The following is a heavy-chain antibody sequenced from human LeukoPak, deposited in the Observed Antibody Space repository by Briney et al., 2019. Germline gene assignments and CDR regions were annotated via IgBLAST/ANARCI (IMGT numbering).Heavy chain of an antibody. D-gene: IGHD2-15*01. CDR2: IIPIFGTA. CDR3: ARVVRSDGYCSGGSCYSDAFDI. J-gene: IGHJ3*02. Sequence: SVRVSCKASGGTFSSYAISWVRQAPGQGLEWMGGIIPIFGTANYAQKFQGRVTITADESTSTAYMELSSLRSEDTAVYYGARVVRSDGYCSGGSCYSDAFDIWGQGTMVTVSS. CDR1: GGTFSSYA. V-gene: IGHV1-69*13.